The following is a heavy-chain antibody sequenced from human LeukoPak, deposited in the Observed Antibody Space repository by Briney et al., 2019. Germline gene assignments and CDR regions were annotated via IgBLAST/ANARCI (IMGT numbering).Heavy chain of an antibody. CDR3: ARGITCIRATGSE. Sequence: PSQTLSLICTVSGGSISSGSYYWNSIRQRQPAGKGLEWIGHIQIGGSTNYNPSLKSRITISVDTSKNQFSLKLSSVTDAGTAVYYCARGITCIRATGSEWGQGTLVTVSS. V-gene: IGHV4-61*09. D-gene: IGHD6-13*01. CDR1: GGSISSGSYY. CDR2: IQIGGST. J-gene: IGHJ4*02.